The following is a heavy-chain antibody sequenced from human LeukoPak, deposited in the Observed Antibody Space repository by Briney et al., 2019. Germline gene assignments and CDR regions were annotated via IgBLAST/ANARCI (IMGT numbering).Heavy chain of an antibody. J-gene: IGHJ3*02. CDR2: IFYSGST. Sequence: SETLSLICTVSGDSISSYYWSWIRQPPGKGLEWIGYIFYSGSTNYNPSLKSRVTISIDASKNQFSLKLSSVTAADTAVYYCARVDTAMVIFAFDIWGQGTMVTVSS. D-gene: IGHD5-18*01. CDR3: ARVDTAMVIFAFDI. V-gene: IGHV4-59*01. CDR1: GDSISSYY.